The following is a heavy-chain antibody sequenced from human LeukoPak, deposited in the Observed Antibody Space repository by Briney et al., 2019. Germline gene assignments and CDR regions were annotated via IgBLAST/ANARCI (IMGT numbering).Heavy chain of an antibody. Sequence: SETLSLTCTVSGGSISSDSYYWAWIRQPPGKGLEWIASIYYSGSTYYNPSLKSRVTISVDTSRNQFSLKLSSVTAADTAVYYCAGPSGSYDYWGQGTLVTVSS. D-gene: IGHD1-26*01. CDR2: IYYSGST. CDR3: AGPSGSYDY. CDR1: GGSISSDSYY. J-gene: IGHJ4*02. V-gene: IGHV4-39*01.